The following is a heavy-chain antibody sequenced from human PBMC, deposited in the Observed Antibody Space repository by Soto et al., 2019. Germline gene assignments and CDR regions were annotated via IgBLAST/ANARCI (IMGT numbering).Heavy chain of an antibody. CDR1: GGSISSGGYY. V-gene: IGHV4-31*03. J-gene: IGHJ5*02. D-gene: IGHD6-6*01. CDR2: IYYSGST. Sequence: SETLSLTCTVSGGSISSGGYYWSWIRQHPGKGLEWIGYIYYSGSTYYNPSLKSRVTISVDTSKDQFSLNLSSVTAADTAVYYCARAGHSSSSEGANWFDPWGQGTLVTVSS. CDR3: ARAGHSSSSEGANWFDP.